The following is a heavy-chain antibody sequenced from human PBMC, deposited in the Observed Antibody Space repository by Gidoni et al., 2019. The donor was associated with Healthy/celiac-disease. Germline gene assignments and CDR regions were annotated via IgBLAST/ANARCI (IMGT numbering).Heavy chain of an antibody. Sequence: EVQLVESGGGLVKPGGSLRLSCAASGFTFSSYSMNWVRQPPGKGLEWVSSISSSSSYIYYADSVKGRFTISRDNAKNSLYLQMNSLRAEDTAVYYCARDIGDFWSGYYSPVGYGMDVWGQGTTVTVSS. V-gene: IGHV3-21*01. CDR1: GFTFSSYS. D-gene: IGHD3-3*01. J-gene: IGHJ6*02. CDR3: ARDIGDFWSGYYSPVGYGMDV. CDR2: ISSSSSYI.